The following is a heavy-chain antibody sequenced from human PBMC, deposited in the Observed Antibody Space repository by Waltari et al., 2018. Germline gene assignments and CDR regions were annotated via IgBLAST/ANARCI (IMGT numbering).Heavy chain of an antibody. Sequence: TCTVSGGSISSSSYYWGWIRQPPGKGLEWIGSIYYSGSTYYNPSLKSRVTISVDTSKNQFSLKLSSVTAADTAVYYCARDTGERITIFGDAFDIWGQGTMVTVSS. CDR2: IYYSGST. V-gene: IGHV4-39*07. D-gene: IGHD3-3*01. J-gene: IGHJ3*02. CDR1: GGSISSSSYY. CDR3: ARDTGERITIFGDAFDI.